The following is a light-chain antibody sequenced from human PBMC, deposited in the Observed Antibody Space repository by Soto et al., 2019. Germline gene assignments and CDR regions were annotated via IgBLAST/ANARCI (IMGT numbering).Light chain of an antibody. V-gene: IGKV3-20*01. CDR2: DAS. CDR1: QSVGGSY. J-gene: IGKJ3*01. CDR3: QQYGSSGEI. Sequence: EIVLTQSPGTLSLPPGDRATLSCRASQSVGGSYLAWYQQKPGQAPRLLIYDASSRATGIPDRFSGSGSGTDFTLTISRLEPEDFAVYYCQQYGSSGEIFGPGTKVDIK.